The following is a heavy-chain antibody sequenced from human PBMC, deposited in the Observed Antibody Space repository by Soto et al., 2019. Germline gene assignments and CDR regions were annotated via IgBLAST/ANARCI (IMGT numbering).Heavy chain of an antibody. CDR3: AKDQGSSWYEIDY. D-gene: IGHD6-13*01. J-gene: IGHJ4*02. CDR2: ISGSGGST. Sequence: GGSLRLSYAGSGFTFRNYAVTWVRQAPGKGLEWVSTISGSGGSTYYADSVKGRFTISRDNSKNTLYLQMNSLRAEYTAVYYCAKDQGSSWYEIDYWGQGT. V-gene: IGHV3-23*01. CDR1: GFTFRNYA.